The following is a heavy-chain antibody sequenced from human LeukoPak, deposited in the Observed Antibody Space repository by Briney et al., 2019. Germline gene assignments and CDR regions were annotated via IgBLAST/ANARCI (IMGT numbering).Heavy chain of an antibody. CDR2: IASSGRNT. V-gene: IGHV3-23*01. Sequence: LPGGSLRLSCAASGFNFNDAAMTWVRQAPGKGLEWVSLIASSGRNTYYTDSVRGRFTISRDNSKKTLSLQTNSLRVEDTAIYYCAKDIQLSAWGLGTMVTVSS. J-gene: IGHJ3*01. D-gene: IGHD5-24*01. CDR3: AKDIQLSA. CDR1: GFNFNDAA.